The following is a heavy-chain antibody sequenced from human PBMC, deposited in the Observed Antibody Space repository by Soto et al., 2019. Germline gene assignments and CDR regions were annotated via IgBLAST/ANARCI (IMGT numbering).Heavy chain of an antibody. Sequence: GGSLRLACAASGFTFSSYTMRWDRQAPGKGLEWVSAISGSGGSTYYADSVKGRFTISRDNSKNTLYLQMNSLRAEDTAVYYCSKDRVITMIIVVISQIYFEYGGQGTLVTVSS. D-gene: IGHD3-22*01. CDR1: GFTFSSYT. CDR3: SKDRVITMIIVVISQIYFEY. J-gene: IGHJ4*02. V-gene: IGHV3-23*01. CDR2: ISGSGGST.